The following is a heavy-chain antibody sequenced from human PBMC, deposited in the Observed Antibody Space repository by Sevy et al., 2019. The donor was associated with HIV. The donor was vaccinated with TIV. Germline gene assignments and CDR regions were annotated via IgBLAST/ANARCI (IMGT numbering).Heavy chain of an antibody. V-gene: IGHV3-33*01. CDR1: GFTFSSYG. CDR3: ARDNLAVDPPQYYFDY. D-gene: IGHD6-19*01. CDR2: IWYDGSNK. J-gene: IGHJ4*02. Sequence: GGSLRLSCAASGFTFSSYGMHWVRQAPGKGLEWVAVIWYDGSNKYYADSVKGRFTISRDNSKNTLYLQMNSLRAEDTAVYYCARDNLAVDPPQYYFDYWGQGTLVTVSS.